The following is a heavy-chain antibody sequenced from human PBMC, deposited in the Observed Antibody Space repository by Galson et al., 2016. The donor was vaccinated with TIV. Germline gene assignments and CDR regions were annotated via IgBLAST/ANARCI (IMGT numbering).Heavy chain of an antibody. CDR2: ISFDGNTR. D-gene: IGHD2-21*02. Sequence: LRLSCAASGFTFDTYGMHWVRRAPGKGLDWVAFISFDGNTRYYADSVKGRFTISRDNSRNTLYLQLNNLRTEDTAVFYCARPAYCGGGCDAGEREGVNYFDYWGQGSLVSVSS. V-gene: IGHV3-30*03. CDR3: ARPAYCGGGCDAGEREGVNYFDY. CDR1: GFTFDTYG. J-gene: IGHJ4*02.